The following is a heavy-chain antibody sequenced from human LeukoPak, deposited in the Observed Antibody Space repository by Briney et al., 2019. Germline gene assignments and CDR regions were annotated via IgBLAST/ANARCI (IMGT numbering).Heavy chain of an antibody. CDR2: MNPNSGNT. Sequence: ASVKVSCKASGYTFTSYDINWVRQATGQGLEWMGWMNPNSGNTGYAQKFQGRVTMTRNTSISTAYMELSSLRSEDTAVYYRARGRNYYDSSGYYYLFDYWGQGTLVTVSS. V-gene: IGHV1-8*01. CDR3: ARGRNYYDSSGYYYLFDY. CDR1: GYTFTSYD. D-gene: IGHD3-22*01. J-gene: IGHJ4*02.